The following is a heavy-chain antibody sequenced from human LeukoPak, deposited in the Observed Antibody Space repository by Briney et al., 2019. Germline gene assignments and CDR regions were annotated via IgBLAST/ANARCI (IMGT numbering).Heavy chain of an antibody. CDR1: GGTFSSYA. D-gene: IGHD2-21*02. J-gene: IGHJ5*02. V-gene: IGHV1-69*04. CDR3: ANSRAVVTAIPTPNWFDP. CDR2: IIPIFGIA. Sequence: SVTVSCKASGGTFSSYAISWVRQAPGQGLEWMGRIIPIFGIANYAQKFQGRVTITADKSTSTAYMELSSLRSEDTAVYYCANSRAVVTAIPTPNWFDPWGQGTLVTVSS.